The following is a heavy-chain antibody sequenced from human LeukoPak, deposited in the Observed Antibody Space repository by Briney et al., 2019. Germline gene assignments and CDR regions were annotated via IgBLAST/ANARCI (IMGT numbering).Heavy chain of an antibody. Sequence: PGGSLRLSCAASGFTFSNYRMNWVRQAAGKGLEWVSGISGSGDSTDYADSVKGRFTISRDNSKNTLYVQMNSLRAEDTAVYYCAKSLVLRKSRRYWGQGTLVTVSS. J-gene: IGHJ4*02. CDR1: GFTFSNYR. D-gene: IGHD3-16*02. CDR2: ISGSGDST. CDR3: AKSLVLRKSRRY. V-gene: IGHV3-23*01.